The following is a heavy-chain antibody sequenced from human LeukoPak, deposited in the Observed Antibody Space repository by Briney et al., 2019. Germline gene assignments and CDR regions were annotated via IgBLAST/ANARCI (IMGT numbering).Heavy chain of an antibody. CDR3: ARRRPSGSYGDAFDI. V-gene: IGHV4-59*08. J-gene: IGHJ3*02. CDR2: IYYSGST. CDR1: GGSISSYY. Sequence: SETLSLTCTVSGGSISSYYWSWIRQPPGKGLEWNGYIYYSGSTNYNPSLKSRVTISVDTSKNQFSLKLSSVTAADTAVYYCARRRPSGSYGDAFDIWGQGTMVTVSS. D-gene: IGHD1-26*01.